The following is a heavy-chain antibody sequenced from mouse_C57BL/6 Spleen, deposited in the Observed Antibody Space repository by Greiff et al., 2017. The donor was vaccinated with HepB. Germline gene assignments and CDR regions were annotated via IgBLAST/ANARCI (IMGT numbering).Heavy chain of an antibody. CDR3: AKSTGTLFAY. Sequence: EVKLMESGGGLVQSGRSLRLSCATSGFTFSDFYMEWVRQAPGKGLEWIAASRNKANDYTTEYSASVKGRFIVSRDTSQSILYLQMNALRAEDTAIYYCAKSTGTLFAYWGQGTLVTVSA. V-gene: IGHV7-1*01. J-gene: IGHJ3*01. CDR1: GFTFSDFY. CDR2: SRNKANDYTT. D-gene: IGHD4-1*02.